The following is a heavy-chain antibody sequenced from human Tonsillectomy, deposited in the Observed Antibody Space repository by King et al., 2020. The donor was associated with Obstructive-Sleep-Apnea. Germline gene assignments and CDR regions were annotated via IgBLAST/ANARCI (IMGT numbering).Heavy chain of an antibody. CDR3: AVQVEVDTAMVSPLDY. Sequence: VQLVQSGAEVKKPGESLKISCKGSGYSFTSYWIGWVRQMPGKGLEWMGIIYPGDSDTRYSPSFQGQVTISADKSISTAYLQWSSLKASDTATYYCAVQVEVDTAMVSPLDYWGQGTLVTVSS. CDR1: GYSFTSYW. V-gene: IGHV5-51*01. J-gene: IGHJ4*02. CDR2: IYPGDSDT. D-gene: IGHD5-18*01.